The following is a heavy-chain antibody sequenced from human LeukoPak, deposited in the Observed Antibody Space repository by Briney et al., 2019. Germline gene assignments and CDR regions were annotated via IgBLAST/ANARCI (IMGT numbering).Heavy chain of an antibody. Sequence: ASVKASCKASGYTFTNYDINWVRQATGHGLEWRGWMNPNSGNTGYAQKFQGRVTITRNTSISTAYMELSNLRSEDTAVYYCARAPKKRASTGGSRFDYWGQGNMVTVSS. CDR3: ARAPKKRASTGGSRFDY. D-gene: IGHD1-26*01. J-gene: IGHJ4*02. CDR2: MNPNSGNT. V-gene: IGHV1-8*03. CDR1: GYTFTNYD.